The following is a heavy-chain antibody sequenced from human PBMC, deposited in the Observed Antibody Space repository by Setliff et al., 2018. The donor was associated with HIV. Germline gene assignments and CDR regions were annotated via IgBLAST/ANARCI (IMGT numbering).Heavy chain of an antibody. CDR1: GYTFISFD. V-gene: IGHV1-69*13. CDR2: IIPIFGTA. D-gene: IGHD3-22*01. Sequence: SVKVSCKASGYTFISFDINWVRQAPGQGLEWMGGIIPIFGTANFAPKFQGRVTISADGSTTTAYMELSSLTSEDTAMFFCVRAPNYYDARGLIYYFDYWGQGTLVTVSS. J-gene: IGHJ4*02. CDR3: VRAPNYYDARGLIYYFDY.